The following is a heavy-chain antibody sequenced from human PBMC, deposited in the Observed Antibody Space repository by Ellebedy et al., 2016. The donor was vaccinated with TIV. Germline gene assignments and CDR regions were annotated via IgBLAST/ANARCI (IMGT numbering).Heavy chain of an antibody. V-gene: IGHV1-18*04. Sequence: ASVKVSCXASGYTFTGYYMHWVRQAPGQGLEWMGWISAYNGNTNYAQKLQGRVTMTTDTSTSTAYMELRSLRSDDTAVYYCAIAGYSSGWTRNYYAFDIWGQGTMATVSS. CDR1: GYTFTGYY. CDR3: AIAGYSSGWTRNYYAFDI. J-gene: IGHJ3*02. CDR2: ISAYNGNT. D-gene: IGHD6-19*01.